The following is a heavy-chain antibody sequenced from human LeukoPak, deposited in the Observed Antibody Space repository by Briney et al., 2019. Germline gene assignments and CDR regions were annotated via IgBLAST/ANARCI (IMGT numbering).Heavy chain of an antibody. D-gene: IGHD1-1*01. CDR2: VDHTGST. J-gene: IGHJ6*03. CDR3: ARGRVSSSTWYSTYYYYFYMDV. V-gene: IGHV4-59*01. CDR1: GDSITMYY. Sequence: SETLSLACSVSGDSITMYYWTWIRQPPGKGLEWIGYVDHTGSTNFNPSLNGRVSISRDTTKNLFSLRLRSVTAADTAVYFCARGRVSSSTWYSTYYYYFYMDVWGKGTTVTVSS.